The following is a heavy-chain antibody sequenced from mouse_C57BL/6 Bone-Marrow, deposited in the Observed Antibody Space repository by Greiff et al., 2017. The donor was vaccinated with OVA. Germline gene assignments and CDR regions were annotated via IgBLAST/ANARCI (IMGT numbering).Heavy chain of an antibody. CDR3: AAFYYDYDFWYFDV. CDR1: GYAFSSSW. CDR2: IYPGDGDT. Sequence: VQLVESGPELVKPGASVKISCKASGYAFSSSWMNWVKQRPGKGLEWIGRIYPGDGDTNYNGKFKGKATLTADKSSSTAYMQLSSLTSEDSAVYFCAAFYYDYDFWYFDVWGTGTTVTVSS. V-gene: IGHV1-82*01. J-gene: IGHJ1*03. D-gene: IGHD2-4*01.